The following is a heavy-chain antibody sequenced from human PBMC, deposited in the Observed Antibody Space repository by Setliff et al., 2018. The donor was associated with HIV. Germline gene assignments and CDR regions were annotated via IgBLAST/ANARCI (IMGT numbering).Heavy chain of an antibody. V-gene: IGHV3-30*02. J-gene: IGHJ3*02. CDR3: SYDASGYYGYDM. D-gene: IGHD3-22*01. CDR1: GFTFSSYS. CDR2: IRHDGTNE. Sequence: PGGSLRLSCAASGFTFSSYSMHWVRQAPGKGLEWVAYIRHDGTNEDYADSVQGRFTISRDNAQNTLYLHLNSLKPEDTAVYYGSYDASGYYGYDMWGQGTMVTVSS.